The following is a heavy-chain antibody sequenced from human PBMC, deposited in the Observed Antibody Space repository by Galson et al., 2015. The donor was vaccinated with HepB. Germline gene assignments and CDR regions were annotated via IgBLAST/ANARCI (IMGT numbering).Heavy chain of an antibody. J-gene: IGHJ4*02. CDR1: CRFLSMYY. CDR3: ARHVTYYYCSGPWFYFDY. D-gene: IGHD3-10*01. Sequence: SETLSLTCTVSCRFLSMYYWSWIRLPPGKGLEWIGYIYYSGGTNYNTSLKSRVTISVDMSKNPFSLKISSVTAADTVVYHCARHVTYYYCSGPWFYFDYWGQGTLVTVSS. CDR2: IYYSGGT. V-gene: IGHV4-59*08.